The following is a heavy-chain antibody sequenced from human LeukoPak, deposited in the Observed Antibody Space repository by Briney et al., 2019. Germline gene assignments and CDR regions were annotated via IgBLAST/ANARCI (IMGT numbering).Heavy chain of an antibody. CDR3: ARADYDSSGQLDY. V-gene: IGHV1-69*13. Sequence: GASVKVSCKASGGTFSSYAISWVRQAPGQGLEWMGGIIPIFGTANYAQKFQGRVTITADESTNTAYMELRSLRSDDTAVYYCARADYDSSGQLDYWGQGTLVTVSS. CDR1: GGTFSSYA. CDR2: IIPIFGTA. J-gene: IGHJ4*02. D-gene: IGHD3-22*01.